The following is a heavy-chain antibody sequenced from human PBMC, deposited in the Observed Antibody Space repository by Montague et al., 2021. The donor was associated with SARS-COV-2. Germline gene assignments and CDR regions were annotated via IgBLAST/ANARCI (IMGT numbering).Heavy chain of an antibody. D-gene: IGHD4-23*01. CDR1: GFTFDDYA. V-gene: IGHV3-43D*03. CDR2: ISWDGGST. J-gene: IGHJ6*02. CDR3: AKDIERLRWGDYGMDV. Sequence: SLRLSCAASGFTFDDYAMHWVRQAPGKGLEWVSLISWDGGSTYXXXSXXXRFTISRDNSKNSLYLQLNSLRAEATALYYCAKDIERLRWGDYGMDVWGQGTTVTVS.